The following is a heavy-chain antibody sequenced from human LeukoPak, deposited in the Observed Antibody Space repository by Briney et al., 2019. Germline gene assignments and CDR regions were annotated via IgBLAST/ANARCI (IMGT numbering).Heavy chain of an antibody. J-gene: IGHJ6*03. D-gene: IGHD6-6*01. CDR2: IYYSGST. V-gene: IGHV4-59*11. CDR3: ARELGEGSSSFGYYYYYYMDV. Sequence: PETQSLTCTVSGGSISSHYWSWIRQPPGKGLEWIGYIYYSGSTNYNPSLKSRVTISVDTSKNQFSLKLSSVTAADTAVYYCARELGEGSSSFGYYYYYYMDVWGKGTTVTVSS. CDR1: GGSISSHY.